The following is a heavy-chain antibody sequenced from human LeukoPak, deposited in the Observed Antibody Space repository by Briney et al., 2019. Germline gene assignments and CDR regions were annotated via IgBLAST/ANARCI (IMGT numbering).Heavy chain of an antibody. V-gene: IGHV1-2*02. CDR1: GYTFTDYY. Sequence: ASVKVSCKASGYTFTDYYIHWVRQAPGQGLERMGWINPFSGGTNYAQKFQGRVTMARDTSISTACMELSRLRSDDTAVYYCARDLPEELLRFLEWSIFDYWGQGTLVTVSS. CDR3: ARDLPEELLRFLEWSIFDY. D-gene: IGHD3-3*01. J-gene: IGHJ4*02. CDR2: INPFSGGT.